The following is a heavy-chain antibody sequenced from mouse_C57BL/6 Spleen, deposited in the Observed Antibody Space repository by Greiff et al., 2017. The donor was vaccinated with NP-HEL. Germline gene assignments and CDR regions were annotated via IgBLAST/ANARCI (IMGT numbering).Heavy chain of an antibody. CDR2: ISSGSSTI. Sequence: EVKLVESGGGLVKPGGSLKLSCAASGFTFSDYGMHWVRQAPEKGLEWVAYISSGSSTIYYADTVKGRFTISRDNVKNTLFLQMTSLGAEYRAMYYCARGSWYFDVWGTGTTVTVSS. J-gene: IGHJ1*03. D-gene: IGHD1-1*01. CDR1: GFTFSDYG. CDR3: ARGSWYFDV. V-gene: IGHV5-17*01.